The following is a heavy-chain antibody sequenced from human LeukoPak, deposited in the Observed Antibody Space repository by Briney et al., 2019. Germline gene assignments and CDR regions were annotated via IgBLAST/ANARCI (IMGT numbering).Heavy chain of an antibody. V-gene: IGHV3-30*04. CDR1: GFTFSSYA. D-gene: IGHD2-15*01. CDR3: ARGRRGYCSGGSCYSNPYGMDV. J-gene: IGHJ6*02. Sequence: GGSLRLSCAASGFTFSSYAMHWVRQAPGKGLEWVAVISYDGSNKYYADSVKGRFTISRDNSKNTLYLQVNSLRAEDTAVYYCARGRRGYCSGGSCYSNPYGMDVWGQGTTVTVSS. CDR2: ISYDGSNK.